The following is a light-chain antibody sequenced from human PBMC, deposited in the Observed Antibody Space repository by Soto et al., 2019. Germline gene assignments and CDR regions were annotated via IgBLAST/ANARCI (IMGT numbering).Light chain of an antibody. CDR3: KQYHPWPPFT. V-gene: IGKV3-15*01. CDR2: GAS. J-gene: IGKJ5*01. CDR1: QSISNN. Sequence: EIVGTQSQATLSVSPGVRATLSCRASQSISNNLARYQQKPGQAPRLLILGASTRATGIPARFSGSGSGTEFTLTISGPQSEDFAVYYCKQYHPWPPFTFGQGTRLEIK.